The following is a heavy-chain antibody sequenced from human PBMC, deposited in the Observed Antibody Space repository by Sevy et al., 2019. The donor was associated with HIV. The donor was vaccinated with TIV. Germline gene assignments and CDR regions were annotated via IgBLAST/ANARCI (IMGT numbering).Heavy chain of an antibody. CDR1: GFTFSTYA. CDR2: ISASGDTT. Sequence: QLGGPLRLSCAASGFTFSTYAMSWVRQAPGKGLEWVSAISASGDTTYYADSVKGRFTISRDKSESTLYLQMNSLRAEDTAIYYCTNHYDTGGRLDYFDYWGQGTLVTVSS. CDR3: TNHYDTGGRLDYFDY. V-gene: IGHV3-23*01. J-gene: IGHJ4*02. D-gene: IGHD3-22*01.